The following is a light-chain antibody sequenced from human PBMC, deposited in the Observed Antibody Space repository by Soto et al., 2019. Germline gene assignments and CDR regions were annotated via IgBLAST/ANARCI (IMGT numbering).Light chain of an antibody. J-gene: IGKJ1*01. V-gene: IGKV1-5*03. Sequence: DIQMTQSPSTLSASVGDRVTITCRASQSISSWLAWYQQKPGKAPNLLIYKASSLESGVPSRFSGSRSGTEFTLTISSLQPDDFATYYCQQYNNYRWTFGQGTKVEIK. CDR1: QSISSW. CDR3: QQYNNYRWT. CDR2: KAS.